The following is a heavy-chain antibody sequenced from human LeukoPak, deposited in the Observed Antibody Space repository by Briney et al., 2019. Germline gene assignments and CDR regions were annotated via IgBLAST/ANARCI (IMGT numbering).Heavy chain of an antibody. Sequence: SETLSLTCSVSGGSISSGGYYWSWIRQHPGKGLEWIGYIYYSGSTYYNPSLKSRVTISVDTSKNQFSLKLSSVTAADTAVYYCARDTGTTPLNFDYWGQGTLVTVSS. CDR3: ARDTGTTPLNFDY. J-gene: IGHJ4*02. D-gene: IGHD1-7*01. CDR2: IYYSGST. V-gene: IGHV4-31*03. CDR1: GGSISSGGYY.